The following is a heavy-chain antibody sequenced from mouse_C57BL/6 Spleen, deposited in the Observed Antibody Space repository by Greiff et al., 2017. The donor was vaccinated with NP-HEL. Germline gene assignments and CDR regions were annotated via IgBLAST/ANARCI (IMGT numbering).Heavy chain of an antibody. D-gene: IGHD2-3*01. CDR3: ARKRGDDLYFDY. CDR1: GYTFTSYG. J-gene: IGHJ2*01. V-gene: IGHV1-81*01. Sequence: QVQLKESGAELARPGASVKLSCKASGYTFTSYGISWVKQRTGQGLEWIGEIYPRSGNTYYNEKFKGKATLTADKSSSTAYMELRSLTSEDSAVYFCARKRGDDLYFDYWGQGTTLTVSS. CDR2: IYPRSGNT.